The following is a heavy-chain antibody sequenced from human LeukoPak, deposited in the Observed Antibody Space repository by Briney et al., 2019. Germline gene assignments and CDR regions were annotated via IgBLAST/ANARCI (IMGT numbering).Heavy chain of an antibody. D-gene: IGHD5-24*01. Sequence: ASVKVSCKASGYTFTGYYMHWVRQAPGQGLEWMGWINPNSGGTNYAQKFQGRVTMTRDTSISTVYMELSSLRSDDTAVYYCARDSRRGRNPNLFTFDYWGQGTLVTVSS. J-gene: IGHJ4*02. CDR3: ARDSRRGRNPNLFTFDY. CDR2: INPNSGGT. CDR1: GYTFTGYY. V-gene: IGHV1-2*02.